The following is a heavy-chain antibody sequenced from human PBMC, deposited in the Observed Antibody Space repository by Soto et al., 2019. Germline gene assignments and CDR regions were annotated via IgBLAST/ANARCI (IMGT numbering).Heavy chain of an antibody. D-gene: IGHD2-15*01. V-gene: IGHV1-18*01. Sequence: QVQLVQSGAEVKKPGASVKVSCKASGYTFTSYGISWVRQAPGQGLEWMGWISAYNGNTNYAQKLQGRVTMTTDTSTSTAYMELRSLRADDTAVYYCARDVVVVVAAQGGYFDYWGQGTLVTVSS. CDR2: ISAYNGNT. J-gene: IGHJ4*02. CDR3: ARDVVVVVAAQGGYFDY. CDR1: GYTFTSYG.